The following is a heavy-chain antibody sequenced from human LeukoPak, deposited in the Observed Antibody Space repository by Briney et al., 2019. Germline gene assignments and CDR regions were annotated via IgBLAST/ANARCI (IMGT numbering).Heavy chain of an antibody. Sequence: SETLSLTCAVYGGSFSGYYWSWIRQPPGKGLEWIGEINHSGSTNYNPSLKSRVTISVDTSKNQFSLKLSSVTAADTAVYYCARRTTDPTVTIFGYYYYMDVWGKGTTVTISS. CDR3: ARRTTDPTVTIFGYYYYMDV. V-gene: IGHV4-34*01. D-gene: IGHD3-10*02. CDR2: INHSGST. CDR1: GGSFSGYY. J-gene: IGHJ6*03.